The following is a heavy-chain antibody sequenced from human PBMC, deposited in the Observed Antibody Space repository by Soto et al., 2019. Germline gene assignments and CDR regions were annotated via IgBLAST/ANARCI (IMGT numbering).Heavy chain of an antibody. J-gene: IGHJ4*02. CDR2: IYYSGST. D-gene: IGHD5-18*01. CDR3: ARHCRADTAMAIDY. V-gene: IGHV4-39*01. Sequence: PSETLSLTCTVSGGSISSSSYYWGWIRQPPGKGLEWIGSIYYSGSTYYNPSLKSRVTISVDTSKNQFSLKLSSVTAADTAVYYCARHCRADTAMAIDYWGQGTLVTVSS. CDR1: GGSISSSSYY.